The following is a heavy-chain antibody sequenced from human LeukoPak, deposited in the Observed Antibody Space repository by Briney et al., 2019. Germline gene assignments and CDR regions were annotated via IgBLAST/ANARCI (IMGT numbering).Heavy chain of an antibody. CDR3: ARDRVVVPAAILHY. V-gene: IGHV1-2*02. D-gene: IGHD2-2*01. J-gene: IGHJ4*02. CDR1: GYTFTGYY. Sequence: ASVKVSCKASGYTFTGYYMHWVRQAPGQGLEWMGWINPNSGGTNYAQKFQGRVTMTRDTSISTAYMELSRLRSDDTAVYYCARDRVVVPAAILHYWGQGTLVTVSS. CDR2: INPNSGGT.